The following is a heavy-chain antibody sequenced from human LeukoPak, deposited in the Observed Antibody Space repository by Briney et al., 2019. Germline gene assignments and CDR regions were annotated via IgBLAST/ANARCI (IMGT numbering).Heavy chain of an antibody. V-gene: IGHV3-30-3*01. CDR1: GFTFSSYA. CDR2: ISYDGSNK. CDR3: ARVDSYGRYYYYYGMDV. J-gene: IGHJ6*02. D-gene: IGHD5-18*01. Sequence: GGSLRLSCAASGFTFSSYAMHWVRQAPGKGLEWVAVISYDGSNKYYADSVKGRFTISRDNSKNTLYLQMNSLRAEDTAVYYCARVDSYGRYYYYYGMDVWGQGTTVTVSS.